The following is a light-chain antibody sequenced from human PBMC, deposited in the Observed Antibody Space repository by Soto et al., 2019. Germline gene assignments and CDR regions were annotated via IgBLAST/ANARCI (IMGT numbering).Light chain of an antibody. J-gene: IGKJ4*02. CDR2: HAS. CDR1: QSISNW. CDR3: PQYNSYS. Sequence: DITMSHSQAAVRACVGARATSTCRASQSISNWLAWYQKKPGKAPKLLIYHASTLESGVPSRFLGSGSGTELALSISSLQPDNFATYYCPQYNSYSFG. V-gene: IGKV1-5*01.